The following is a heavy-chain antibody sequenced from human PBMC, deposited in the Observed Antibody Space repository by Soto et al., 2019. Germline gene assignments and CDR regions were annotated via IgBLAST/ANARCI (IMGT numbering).Heavy chain of an antibody. D-gene: IGHD6-19*01. V-gene: IGHV4-39*01. CDR1: GGSISSSSYY. CDR2: IYYSGST. J-gene: IGHJ4*02. CDR3: ARMAVAGQNDY. Sequence: TSETLSLTCTVSGGSISSSSYYWGWIRQPPGKGLEWIGSIYYSGSTYYNPSLKSRVTISVDTSKNQFSLKLSSVTAADTAVYYCARMAVAGQNDYWGQGTLVTVSS.